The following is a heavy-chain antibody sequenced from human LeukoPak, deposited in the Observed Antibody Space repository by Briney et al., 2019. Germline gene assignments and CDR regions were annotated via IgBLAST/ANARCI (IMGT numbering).Heavy chain of an antibody. CDR1: VGPFNDYY. CDR3: ARGRVISSGSYDP. CDR2: IIHSGST. Sequence: SETLSLTCAVYVGPFNDYYWSWIRQPPEKGLEWIGEIIHSGSTNYNPSLKSRVTISVDTSKNQFSLKLTSVTAADTAVYYCARGRVISSGSYDPWGQGTLVTVSS. D-gene: IGHD3-10*01. J-gene: IGHJ5*02. V-gene: IGHV4-34*01.